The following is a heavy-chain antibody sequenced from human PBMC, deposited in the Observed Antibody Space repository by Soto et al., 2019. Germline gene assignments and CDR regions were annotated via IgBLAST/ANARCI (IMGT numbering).Heavy chain of an antibody. CDR3: ARTRNYGSGSYWDY. CDR1: GGTFSSYA. Sequence: SVKVSCKASGGTFSSYAISWVRQAPGQGLEWMGGIIPIFGTANYAQKFQGRVTITADESTSTAYMELSSLRSEDTAVYYCARTRNYGSGSYWDYRGQGTLVTVSS. CDR2: IIPIFGTA. V-gene: IGHV1-69*13. D-gene: IGHD3-10*01. J-gene: IGHJ4*02.